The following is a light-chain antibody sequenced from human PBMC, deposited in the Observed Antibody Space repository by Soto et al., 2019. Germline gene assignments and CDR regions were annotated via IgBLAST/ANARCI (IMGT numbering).Light chain of an antibody. V-gene: IGKV3-20*01. CDR3: QQYGSSPYT. J-gene: IGKJ2*01. CDR1: QSVSSSY. Sequence: EIVLTQSPGTVSLSPGERATLSCRVSQSVSSSYLAWYQQKPGQAPRLLIYDASSRATGIPDRFSGSGSGTDFTLTISRLEPEDFAVYFCQQYGSSPYTFGQGTKLEIK. CDR2: DAS.